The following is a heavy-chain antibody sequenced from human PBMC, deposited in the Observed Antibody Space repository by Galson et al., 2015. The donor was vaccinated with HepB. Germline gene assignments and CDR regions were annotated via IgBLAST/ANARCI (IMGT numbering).Heavy chain of an antibody. Sequence: SVKVSCKASGYTFTSYGISWVRQAPGQGLEWMGWISAYNGNTNYAQKLQGRVTMTTDTSTSTAYMELRSLRSDDTAVYYCARGGCSGGSCYFYGMDVWGQGTTVTVSS. J-gene: IGHJ6*02. V-gene: IGHV1-18*04. CDR3: ARGGCSGGSCYFYGMDV. D-gene: IGHD2-15*01. CDR2: ISAYNGNT. CDR1: GYTFTSYG.